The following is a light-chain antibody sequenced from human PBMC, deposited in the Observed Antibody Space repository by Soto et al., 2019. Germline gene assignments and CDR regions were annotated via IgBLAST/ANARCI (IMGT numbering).Light chain of an antibody. CDR1: QSVSDN. Sequence: EIVMTQSPAALSVSPGERATLSCRASQSVSDNLAWYQQKPGQAPRLLIFGTSTRATGIPARFSGSGSGTEFTLTISSLQSEDFAVYYCQQYKNWPPWTFGQGTKLDIK. CDR2: GTS. CDR3: QQYKNWPPWT. J-gene: IGKJ1*01. V-gene: IGKV3-15*01.